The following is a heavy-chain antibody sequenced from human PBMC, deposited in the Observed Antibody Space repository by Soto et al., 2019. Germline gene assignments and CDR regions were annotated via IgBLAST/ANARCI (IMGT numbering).Heavy chain of an antibody. Sequence: ASVKVSCKASGYTFTSYAMHWVRQAPGQRLEWMGWINAGNGNTKYSQKFQGRVTITRDTSASTAYMELRSLRSDDTAVYYCARGGYDILTGYWGLDYWGQGTLVTVSS. CDR2: INAGNGNT. J-gene: IGHJ4*02. CDR3: ARGGYDILTGYWGLDY. V-gene: IGHV1-3*01. D-gene: IGHD3-9*01. CDR1: GYTFTSYA.